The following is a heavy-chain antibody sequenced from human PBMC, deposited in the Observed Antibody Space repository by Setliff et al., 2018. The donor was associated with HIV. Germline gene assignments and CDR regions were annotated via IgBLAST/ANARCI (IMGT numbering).Heavy chain of an antibody. CDR3: ATVRIVGATEFDY. CDR1: GYTFTNYF. D-gene: IGHD1-26*01. Sequence: GAAVKVSCKASGYTFTNYFIHWVRQAPGEGLEWVGLVDPEDGETRYAMNFQGSVTISAATSTDTTYLSLPSLRSLDTAVYYCATVRIVGATEFDYWGQGTVVTVSS. V-gene: IGHV1-69-2*01. J-gene: IGHJ4*02. CDR2: VDPEDGET.